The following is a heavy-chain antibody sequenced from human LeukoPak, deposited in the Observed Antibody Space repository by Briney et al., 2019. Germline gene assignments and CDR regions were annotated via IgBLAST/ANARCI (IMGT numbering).Heavy chain of an antibody. J-gene: IGHJ4*02. CDR1: GFTFDDYA. CDR3: AINGGGDSGYGNFDY. CDR2: NNWNSDSI. D-gene: IGHD5-12*01. V-gene: IGHV3-9*01. Sequence: GGSLRLSCAVSGFTFDDYAMHWVRQVPGKGLEWVAGNNWNSDSIGYADSVKGRFTTSRDNAKNSLYLQMNSLRAEDTAFYYCAINGGGDSGYGNFDYWGQGTLVTVSS.